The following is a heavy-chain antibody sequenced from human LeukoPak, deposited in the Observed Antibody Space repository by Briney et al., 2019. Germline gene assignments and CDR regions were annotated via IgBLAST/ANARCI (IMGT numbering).Heavy chain of an antibody. V-gene: IGHV4-59*01. Sequence: SETLSLTCTVSGGSISSYYWSWIRQPPGKGLEWIGYIYYSGSTNYNPSLKSRVTISVDTSKNQFSLKLSSVTAADTAVYYCARVGTSVTSLYYYSMDVWGKGTTVTVSS. CDR3: ARVGTSVTSLYYYSMDV. D-gene: IGHD4-17*01. J-gene: IGHJ6*03. CDR2: IYYSGST. CDR1: GGSISSYY.